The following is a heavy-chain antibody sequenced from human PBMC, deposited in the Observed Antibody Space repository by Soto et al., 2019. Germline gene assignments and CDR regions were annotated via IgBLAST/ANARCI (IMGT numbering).Heavy chain of an antibody. Sequence: VASVKVSCKASGYTFTSYAMHWVRQAPGQRLEWMGWTNAGNGNTKYSQKFQGRVTITRDTSASTAYMELSSLRSEDTAVYYCARGSPLRGMDVWGQGTTVTVSS. V-gene: IGHV1-3*01. CDR2: TNAGNGNT. CDR1: GYTFTSYA. CDR3: ARGSPLRGMDV. J-gene: IGHJ6*02.